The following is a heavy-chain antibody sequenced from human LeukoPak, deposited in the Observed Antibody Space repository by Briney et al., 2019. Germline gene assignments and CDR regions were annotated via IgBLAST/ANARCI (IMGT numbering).Heavy chain of an antibody. J-gene: IGHJ4*02. D-gene: IGHD1-26*01. Sequence: GGSLRLSCAGSGFTFSSYAMSWVRQAPGKGLEWVSGISGSGGSTYYGDSVKGRFTTSRDNSRNTLYLQMNSLRAEDTALYYCAKDRSFFGSGRNRGTFDYWGQGTLVTVSS. CDR1: GFTFSSYA. CDR3: AKDRSFFGSGRNRGTFDY. CDR2: ISGSGGST. V-gene: IGHV3-23*01.